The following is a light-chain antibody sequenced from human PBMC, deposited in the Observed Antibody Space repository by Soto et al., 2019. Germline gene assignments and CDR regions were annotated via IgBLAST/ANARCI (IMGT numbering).Light chain of an antibody. CDR2: DAS. V-gene: IGKV3-11*01. CDR3: QQRRNWIT. Sequence: EIVLTQSPAILSLSTGERATLSCRASQSVSCYLSCYQQKPGQAPRPLIYDASSRATGIPARFSGSGSGTDFPLTISSLEPEDVAVYYCQQRRNWITFGQGTRLEIK. J-gene: IGKJ5*01. CDR1: QSVSCY.